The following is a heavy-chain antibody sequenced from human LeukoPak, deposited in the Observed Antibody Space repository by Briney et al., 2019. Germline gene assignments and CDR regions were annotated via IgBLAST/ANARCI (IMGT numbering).Heavy chain of an antibody. CDR1: GFTFSSYS. D-gene: IGHD3-10*01. CDR3: ARDRVTMVRGAIIPNDY. J-gene: IGHJ4*02. Sequence: GSLRLSCAASGFTFSSYSMNWVRQAPGKGLEWVSSISSSSSYIYYADSVKGRFTISRDNAKNSLYLQMNSLRAEDTAVYYCARDRVTMVRGAIIPNDYWGQGTLVTVSS. CDR2: ISSSSSYI. V-gene: IGHV3-21*01.